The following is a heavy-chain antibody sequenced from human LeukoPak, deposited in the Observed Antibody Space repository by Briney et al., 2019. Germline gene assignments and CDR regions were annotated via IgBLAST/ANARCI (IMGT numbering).Heavy chain of an antibody. D-gene: IGHD4-23*01. CDR1: GFTVSGNY. J-gene: IGHJ3*02. CDR2: IYSGGST. Sequence: GGSLRLSCAASGFTVSGNYMTWVRQAPGKGLEWVSVIYSGGSTDYADSVKGRFTISRDNSKNTLYLQMNTLRAEDTAVYYCARDLTPDAFGIWGQGTMVTVSS. CDR3: ARDLTPDAFGI. V-gene: IGHV3-53*01.